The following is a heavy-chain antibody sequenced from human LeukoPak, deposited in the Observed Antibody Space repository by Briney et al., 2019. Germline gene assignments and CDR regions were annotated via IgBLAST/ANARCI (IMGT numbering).Heavy chain of an antibody. V-gene: IGHV1-2*02. CDR3: ARGSDDFWSGYSPSY. D-gene: IGHD3-3*01. CDR2: INPNSGGT. CDR1: GYTFSGYY. Sequence: ASVKVSCKASGYTFSGYYMHWVRQAPGQGLEWMGWINPNSGGTNYAQKFQGRVTMTRDTSISTAYMELSRLRSDDTAVYYCARGSDDFWSGYSPSYWGQGTLVTVSS. J-gene: IGHJ4*02.